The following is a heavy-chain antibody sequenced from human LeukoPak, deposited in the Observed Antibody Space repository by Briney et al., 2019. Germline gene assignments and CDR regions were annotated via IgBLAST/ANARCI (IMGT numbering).Heavy chain of an antibody. J-gene: IGHJ4*02. D-gene: IGHD6-13*01. CDR1: GFTFSSYG. CDR3: ARDPEETLYRSSWYGVDY. Sequence: GGSLRLSCAASGFTFSSYGMHWVRQAPGKGLEWVAGICHDGSNKYYADSVKGRFTISRDNSKNTLYLQMNSLRAEDTAVYYCARDPEETLYRSSWYGVDYWGQGTLVTVSS. CDR2: ICHDGSNK. V-gene: IGHV3-33*01.